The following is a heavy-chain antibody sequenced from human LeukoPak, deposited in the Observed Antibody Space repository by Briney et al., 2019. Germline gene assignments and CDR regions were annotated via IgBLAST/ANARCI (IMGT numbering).Heavy chain of an antibody. D-gene: IGHD2-2*01. J-gene: IGHJ5*02. V-gene: IGHV1-69*11. CDR1: GGTFSSYA. CDR3: ARDLGKPYCSSTSCPYNWFDP. CDR2: IIPVVQTP. Sequence: SVKVSCKASGGTFSSYAFSWVRQAPGQGLEWMGRIIPVVQTPTYAQNFQGRVTITADESANTVYMELRSLRSDDTAVYYCARDLGKPYCSSTSCPYNWFDPWGQGTLVTVSS.